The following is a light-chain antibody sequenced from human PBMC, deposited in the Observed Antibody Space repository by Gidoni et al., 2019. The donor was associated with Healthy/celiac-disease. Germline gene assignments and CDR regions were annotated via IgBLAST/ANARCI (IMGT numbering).Light chain of an antibody. CDR2: YAS. CDR1: QSISSW. J-gene: IGKJ1*01. V-gene: IGKV1-5*01. Sequence: DIQMTQSPSTLSASVGDRVTITCRASQSISSWLAWYQQKPGKAHKLLIYYASSLESGVPSRFSGSGSGTEFTLTFSSLQPDDFATYYCQQYNSYSGTFGQGTKVEIK. CDR3: QQYNSYSGT.